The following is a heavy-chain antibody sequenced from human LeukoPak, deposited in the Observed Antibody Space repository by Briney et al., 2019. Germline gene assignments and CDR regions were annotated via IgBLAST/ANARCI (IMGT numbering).Heavy chain of an antibody. CDR1: EFTFSSYN. CDR3: AKRIAAPPRSFDY. CDR2: ISGSSKYI. J-gene: IGHJ4*02. Sequence: PGGSLRLSCAASEFTFSSYNMNWVRQAPGKGLEWVSSISGSSKYIYYADSVKGRFTISRDNSKNTLYLQMNSLRAEDTAVYYCAKRIAAPPRSFDYWGQGILVTVSS. V-gene: IGHV3-21*04. D-gene: IGHD6-6*01.